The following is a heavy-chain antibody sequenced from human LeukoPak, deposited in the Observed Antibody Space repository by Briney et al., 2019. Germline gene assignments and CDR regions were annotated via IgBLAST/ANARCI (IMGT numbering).Heavy chain of an antibody. CDR1: GGSIGSSSYY. CDR2: IYYSGST. V-gene: IGHV4-39*01. D-gene: IGHD3-3*01. J-gene: IGHJ4*02. Sequence: SETLSLTCTVSGGSIGSSSYYWGWIRQPPGKGLGWIGSIYYSGSTSYNPAIKSRVTISVDTSNNQFSLKLSSVTAADTAVYYCARHSTQVGLASLRFLEWSLDYWGQGTLVTVSS. CDR3: ARHSTQVGLASLRFLEWSLDY.